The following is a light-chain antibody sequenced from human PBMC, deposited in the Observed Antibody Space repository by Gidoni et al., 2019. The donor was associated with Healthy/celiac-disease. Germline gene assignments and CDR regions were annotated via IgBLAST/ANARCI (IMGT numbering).Light chain of an antibody. V-gene: IGKV1-39*01. J-gene: IGKJ2*01. CDR2: AAS. CDR1: QSISSY. CDR3: QQSYSTPYT. Sequence: DIQMTQSPSSLSASVGDRVTITCRASQSISSYLNWYQQKPGKAPKLLIYAASSLQSGVPSRFSGSGPGTDFTLTISSLQPEDFATYYCQQSYSTPYTFGQGTKREIK.